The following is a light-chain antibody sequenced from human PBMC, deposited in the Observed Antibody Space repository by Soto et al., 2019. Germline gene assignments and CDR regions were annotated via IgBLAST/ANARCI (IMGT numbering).Light chain of an antibody. Sequence: QSVLTQPASVSGSPGQSITISCTGTSSDVGKYNLVAWYQHHPGKGPKLIIYEVTERPSGVSNRFSGSKSGNTASLTISGLQAEDETDYYCCSYAGSSSFVFGTGTRSPS. CDR3: CSYAGSSSFV. V-gene: IGLV2-23*02. CDR2: EVT. CDR1: SSDVGKYNL. J-gene: IGLJ1*01.